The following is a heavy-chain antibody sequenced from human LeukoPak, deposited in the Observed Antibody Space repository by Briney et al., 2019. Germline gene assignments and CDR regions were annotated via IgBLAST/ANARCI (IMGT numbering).Heavy chain of an antibody. J-gene: IGHJ4*02. CDR2: IYYSGST. CDR3: ARHEGCSSSQPFGY. Sequence: SETLSLTCTVSGGSISSYYWSWIRQPPGKGLEWIGYIYYSGSTNYNPSLKSRVTISVDTSKNQFSLKLSSVTAADTAVYYCARHEGCSSSQPFGYWGQGTLVTVSS. V-gene: IGHV4-59*08. CDR1: GGSISSYY. D-gene: IGHD6-13*01.